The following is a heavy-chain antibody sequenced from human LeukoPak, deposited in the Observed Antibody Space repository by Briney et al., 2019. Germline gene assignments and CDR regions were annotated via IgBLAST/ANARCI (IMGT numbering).Heavy chain of an antibody. CDR3: ARDLVVVNYYYGMDV. D-gene: IGHD2-15*01. CDR1: GFTVSSNY. V-gene: IGHV3-53*01. CDR2: IYSCGST. J-gene: IGHJ6*02. Sequence: GGSLRLSCAASGFTVSSNYMSWVRQAPGKGLEWVSVIYSCGSTYYADSVKGRFTISRDNSKNALYLQMNSLRAEDTAVYYCARDLVVVNYYYGMDVWGQGTTVTVSS.